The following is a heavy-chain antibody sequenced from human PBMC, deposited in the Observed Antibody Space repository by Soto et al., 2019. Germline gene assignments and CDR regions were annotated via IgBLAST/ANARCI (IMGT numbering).Heavy chain of an antibody. J-gene: IGHJ4*02. D-gene: IGHD3-22*01. V-gene: IGHV3-33*01. Sequence: SGESLRLSCAASGFTFSSYGMHWVRQAPGKGLEWVAVIWYDGSNKYYADSVKGRFTISRDNSKNTLYLQMNSLRAEDTAVYYCGRGITMIVVVTLIDYWGQGTLVTVSS. CDR1: GFTFSSYG. CDR2: IWYDGSNK. CDR3: GRGITMIVVVTLIDY.